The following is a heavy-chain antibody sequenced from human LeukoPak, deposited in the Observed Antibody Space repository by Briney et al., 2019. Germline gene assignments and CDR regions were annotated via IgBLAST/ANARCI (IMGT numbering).Heavy chain of an antibody. CDR3: ARDRVGYSYVLNY. J-gene: IGHJ4*02. CDR1: GYTFTAYY. Sequence: GASVKVSCKASGYTFTAYYMHWVRQAPGQGLEWMGWINPNSGGTNYAQKFQGRVTMTRDTSISTAYMELSRLRSDDTAVYYCARDRVGYSYVLNYWGQGTLVTVSS. D-gene: IGHD5-18*01. V-gene: IGHV1-2*02. CDR2: INPNSGGT.